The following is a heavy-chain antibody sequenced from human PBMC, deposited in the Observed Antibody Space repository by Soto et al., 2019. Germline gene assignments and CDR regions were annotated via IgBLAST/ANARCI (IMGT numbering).Heavy chain of an antibody. CDR1: GFTFTSSA. V-gene: IGHV1-58*01. J-gene: IGHJ4*02. Sequence: QMQLVQSGPEVKKPGTSVKVSCKASGFTFTSSAVQWVRQARGQRLEWIGWIVVGSGNTNYAQKFQERVTITRDMYTSTAYMELSSLRSEDTAVYYCAADARDGYTLDYWGQGTLVTVSS. CDR2: IVVGSGNT. D-gene: IGHD5-12*01. CDR3: AADARDGYTLDY.